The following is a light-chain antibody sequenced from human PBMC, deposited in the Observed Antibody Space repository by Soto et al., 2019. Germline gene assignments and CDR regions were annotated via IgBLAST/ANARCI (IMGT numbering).Light chain of an antibody. J-gene: IGKJ1*01. CDR2: KAS. V-gene: IGKV1-5*03. CDR1: QSISSW. Sequence: DIQMTQSPSTLSASVGDRVTITCRASQSISSWLAWYQQKPGKAPKILIYKASSLESGVPSRFSGSGSGTEFTLTISSLQPEDFATYYCQHYNSYSEAFGQGTKVDI. CDR3: QHYNSYSEA.